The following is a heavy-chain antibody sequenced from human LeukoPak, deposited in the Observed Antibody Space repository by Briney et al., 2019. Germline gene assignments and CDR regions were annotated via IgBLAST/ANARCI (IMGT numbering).Heavy chain of an antibody. CDR2: ISDSGDIT. J-gene: IGHJ4*02. V-gene: IGHV3-23*01. D-gene: IGHD6-25*01. Sequence: GGSLRLSCAASGFTFSSYAMTWVRQAPGKGLDWVAGISDSGDITPYADSVKGRFTISRDNSRNTLYLQMNSLRAEDTAVYYCANRYGSGYYGIDWGQGTLVTVSS. CDR3: ANRYGSGYYGID. CDR1: GFTFSSYA.